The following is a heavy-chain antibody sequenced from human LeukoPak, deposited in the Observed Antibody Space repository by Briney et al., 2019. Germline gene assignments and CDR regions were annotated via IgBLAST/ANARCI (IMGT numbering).Heavy chain of an antibody. Sequence: GGSLRLSCAASGFTFSSYAMSWVRQAPGKGLEWVSAISGSGGSTYYADSVKGRFTISRDNSKNTLYLQMNSLRAEDTAVYYCAKERYSILWTVGAFDIWGQGTMVTVSS. J-gene: IGHJ3*02. CDR3: AKERYSILWTVGAFDI. V-gene: IGHV3-23*01. CDR2: ISGSGGST. D-gene: IGHD2-21*01. CDR1: GFTFSSYA.